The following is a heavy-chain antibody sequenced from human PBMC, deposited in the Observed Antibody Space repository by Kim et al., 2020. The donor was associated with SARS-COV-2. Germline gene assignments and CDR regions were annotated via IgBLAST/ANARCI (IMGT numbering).Heavy chain of an antibody. J-gene: IGHJ6*02. CDR2: IKQDGSEK. D-gene: IGHD3-10*01. Sequence: GGSLRLSCAASGFTFSSYWMSWVRQAPGKGLEWVANIKQDGSEKYYVDSVKGRFTISRDNAKNSLYLQMNSLRAEDTAVYYCAREISGFGELYYYYYGMDVWGQGTTVTFSS. CDR3: AREISGFGELYYYYYGMDV. CDR1: GFTFSSYW. V-gene: IGHV3-7*01.